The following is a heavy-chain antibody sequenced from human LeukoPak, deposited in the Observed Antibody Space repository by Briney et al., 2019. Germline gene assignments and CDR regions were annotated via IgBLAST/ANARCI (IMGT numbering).Heavy chain of an antibody. Sequence: ASVKVSCKASGGTFSSYAISWVRQAPGQGLEWMGWISAYNGNTNYAQKLQGRVTMTTDTSTSTAYMELRSLRSDDTAVYYCARGPSITIFGVVIPYYFDYWGQGTLVTVSS. J-gene: IGHJ4*02. D-gene: IGHD3-3*01. CDR2: ISAYNGNT. CDR3: ARGPSITIFGVVIPYYFDY. V-gene: IGHV1-18*01. CDR1: GGTFSSYA.